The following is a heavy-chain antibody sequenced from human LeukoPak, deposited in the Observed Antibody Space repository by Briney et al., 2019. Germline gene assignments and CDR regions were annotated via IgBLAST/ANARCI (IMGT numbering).Heavy chain of an antibody. CDR2: ISYDGSNK. V-gene: IGHV3-30*03. CDR3: ARDPASGGFDS. J-gene: IGHJ4*02. CDR1: GFTFSSYG. D-gene: IGHD2-15*01. Sequence: GGSLRLSCAASGFTFSSYGMHWVRQAPGKGVEGVAVISYDGSNKYYADSVKGRFTISRDNSKNTLYLQMNSLRDEDTAVYYCARDPASGGFDSWGQGILVTVSS.